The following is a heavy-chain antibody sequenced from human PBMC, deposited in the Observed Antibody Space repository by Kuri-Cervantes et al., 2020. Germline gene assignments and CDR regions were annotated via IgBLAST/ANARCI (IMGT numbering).Heavy chain of an antibody. CDR1: GFTFSSYS. V-gene: IGHV3-21*01. CDR2: ISSSSSYI. J-gene: IGHJ3*02. D-gene: IGHD2-2*01. CDR3: ARGQGVGCSSTSCYGPDAFDI. Sequence: GGSLRLSCAASGFTFSSYSMNWVRQAPGKGLGWVSSISSSSSYIYYADSVKGRFTISRDNSKNTLYLQMNSMRAEDTAVYYCARGQGVGCSSTSCYGPDAFDIWGQGTMVTVSS.